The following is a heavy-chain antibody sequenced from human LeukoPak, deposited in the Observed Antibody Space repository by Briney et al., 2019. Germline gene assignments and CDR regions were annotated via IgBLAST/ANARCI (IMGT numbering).Heavy chain of an antibody. Sequence: ASVKVSCKASGYSFTGYHIHWVRRAPGQGYEWMGWVNPSSGGTTYAQKFQGRVTMTRDTSISTAYMELSWLTSEDTAVYYCARTYTSAWYEGIDYWGQGTLVTVSS. J-gene: IGHJ4*02. CDR1: GYSFTGYH. V-gene: IGHV1-2*02. D-gene: IGHD6-19*01. CDR2: VNPSSGGT. CDR3: ARTYTSAWYEGIDY.